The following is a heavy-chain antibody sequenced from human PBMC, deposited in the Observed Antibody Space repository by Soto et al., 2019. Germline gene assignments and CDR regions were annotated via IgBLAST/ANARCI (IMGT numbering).Heavy chain of an antibody. Sequence: GTRRFSWLAAGLTLSNYGMDWVRQAPGKGLEFVSAILSHGGSTWYADSVKGRFNISRDNSKNTLYLTMSSLRAEDTAVYYCVKDRSIAVALKYYFDHWGQGTLVT. CDR3: VKDRSIAVALKYYFDH. J-gene: IGHJ4*02. D-gene: IGHD6-19*01. CDR1: GLTLSNYG. CDR2: ILSHGGST. V-gene: IGHV3-64D*06.